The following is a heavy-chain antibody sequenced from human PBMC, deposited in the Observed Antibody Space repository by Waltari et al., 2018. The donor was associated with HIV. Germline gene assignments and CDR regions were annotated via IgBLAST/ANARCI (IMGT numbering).Heavy chain of an antibody. V-gene: IGHV3-74*01. J-gene: IGHJ4*02. CDR1: GFNFRSYW. CDR2: DNIVRTET. D-gene: IGHD2-2*01. CDR3: TRDLSTYGHEFDY. Sequence: DVRLEESGGNLVERGGYLRLSCAASGFNFRSYWRQWIRHAPAKGLVWISNDNIVRTETSYLDSDKGRFTISRDNTKNRVYLQMNGLGVDDTAKYYCTRDLSTYGHEFDYWGQGTRVTVAS.